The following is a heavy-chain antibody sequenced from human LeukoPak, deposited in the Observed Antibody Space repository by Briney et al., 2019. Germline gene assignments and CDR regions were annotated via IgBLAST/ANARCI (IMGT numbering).Heavy chain of an antibody. V-gene: IGHV3-74*01. Sequence: PGGSLRLSCAASGFTFSSYWMHWVRQAPGKGLVWVSRINSDGSSTSYADSVKGRFTISRDNAKNTLYLQMNSLRAEGTAVYYCAREKVAAADLFDYWGQGTLVTVSS. CDR2: INSDGSST. CDR1: GFTFSSYW. CDR3: AREKVAAADLFDY. J-gene: IGHJ4*02. D-gene: IGHD6-13*01.